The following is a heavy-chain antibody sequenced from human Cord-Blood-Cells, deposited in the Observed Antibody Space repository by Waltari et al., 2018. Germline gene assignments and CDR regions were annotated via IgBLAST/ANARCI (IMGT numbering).Heavy chain of an antibody. CDR1: GFTFSSYG. CDR2: ISYDGSNK. CDR3: AKKTPREWLFDY. Sequence: QVQLVESGGGVVQPGRSLRLSCAASGFTFSSYGRHWVPQAPGKGLEWVAVISYDGSNKYYADSVKGRFTISRDNSKNTLYLQMNSLRAEDTAVYYCAKKTPREWLFDYWGQGTLVTVSS. J-gene: IGHJ4*02. V-gene: IGHV3-30*18. D-gene: IGHD3-3*01.